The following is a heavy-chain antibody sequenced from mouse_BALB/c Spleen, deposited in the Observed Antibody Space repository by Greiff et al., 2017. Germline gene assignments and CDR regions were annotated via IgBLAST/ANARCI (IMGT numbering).Heavy chain of an antibody. CDR1: GYTFSSYW. V-gene: IGHV1-9*01. CDR3: AREGGNYGFAY. D-gene: IGHD2-1*01. Sequence: QVQLKESGAELMKPGASVKISCKATGYTFSSYWIEWVKQRPGHGLEWIGEILPGSGSTNYNEKFKGKATFTADTSSNTAYMQLSSLTSEDSAVYYCAREGGNYGFAYWGQGTLVTVSA. CDR2: ILPGSGST. J-gene: IGHJ3*01.